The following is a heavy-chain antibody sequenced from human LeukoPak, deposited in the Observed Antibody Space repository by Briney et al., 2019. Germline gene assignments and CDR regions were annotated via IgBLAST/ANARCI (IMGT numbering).Heavy chain of an antibody. D-gene: IGHD6-13*01. CDR2: INHSGST. Sequence: QASETLSLTCGVYGGSFSGYYWSWIRQSPEKGVVWIGEINHSGSTNYNPSLKRRVTISVDASKSQFSLGLSSMTAADTTVNHSVRDPIAATGSYFDYWGLGTVVTVSS. V-gene: IGHV4-34*01. CDR1: GGSFSGYY. CDR3: VRDPIAATGSYFDY. J-gene: IGHJ4*02.